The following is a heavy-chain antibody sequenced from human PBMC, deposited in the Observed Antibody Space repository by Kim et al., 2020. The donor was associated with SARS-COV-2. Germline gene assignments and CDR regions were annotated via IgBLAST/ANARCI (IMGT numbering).Heavy chain of an antibody. J-gene: IGHJ4*02. CDR3: ARHVPGCNYGPYFVY. CDR2: IYYSGSS. V-gene: IGHV4-59*08. CDR1: GGSISDYY. D-gene: IGHD5-18*01. Sequence: SETLSLTCTVSGGSISDYYWSWIRQPPGKGLEWIGHIYYSGSSNYNPTHKSRVSISVDTSKNQNSLKLSPVAAADTAAYYCARHVPGCNYGPYFVYGGQGPLHTVST.